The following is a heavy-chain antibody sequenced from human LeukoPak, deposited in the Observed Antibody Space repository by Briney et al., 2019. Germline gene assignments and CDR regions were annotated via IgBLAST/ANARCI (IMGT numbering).Heavy chain of an antibody. J-gene: IGHJ4*02. V-gene: IGHV3-11*04. CDR3: ARPDCSSTTCYEFDY. CDR1: GFNFSDYS. CDR2: IGSGGRIK. Sequence: PGGSLRLSCAASGFNFSDYSMSWFRQAPGKGLEWVSYIGSGGRIKYYADSVKGRFTISRDNAKNSLYLQMNSLRAEDTAVFYCARPDCSSTTCYEFDYWGQGTLVTVSS. D-gene: IGHD2-2*01.